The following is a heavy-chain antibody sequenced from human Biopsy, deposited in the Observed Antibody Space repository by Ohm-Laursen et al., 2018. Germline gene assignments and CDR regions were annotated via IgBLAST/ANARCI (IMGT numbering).Heavy chain of an antibody. V-gene: IGHV4-4*07. CDR3: AREPRIAAVAYFDP. CDR2: IYSSGST. Sequence: VTLSLTCTVSGGSISNYYWSWIRQPAGQGLEWIGRIYSSGSTNYNPSLKSRVTMSVETSKNQFSLILSSMTAADTAVYYCAREPRIAAVAYFDPWGQGTLVTVSS. J-gene: IGHJ5*02. D-gene: IGHD6-13*01. CDR1: GGSISNYY.